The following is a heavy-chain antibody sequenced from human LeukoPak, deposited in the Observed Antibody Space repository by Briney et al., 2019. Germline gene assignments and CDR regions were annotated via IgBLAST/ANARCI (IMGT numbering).Heavy chain of an antibody. J-gene: IGHJ5*02. CDR1: GFSYNTYP. V-gene: IGHV3-30*02. CDR2: IRYDGSNK. Sequence: GGSLRLSCAPSGFSYNTYPMDWVRQAPGKGLEWVAFIRYDGSNKYYADSVKGRFTISRDNSKNTLYLQMNSLRAEDTAVYYCASLGVPAAMSWFDPWGQGTLVTVSS. CDR3: ASLGVPAAMSWFDP. D-gene: IGHD2-2*01.